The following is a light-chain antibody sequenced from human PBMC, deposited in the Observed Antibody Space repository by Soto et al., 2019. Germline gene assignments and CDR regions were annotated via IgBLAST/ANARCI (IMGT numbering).Light chain of an antibody. CDR1: QSVGSN. J-gene: IGKJ4*01. CDR2: GAS. V-gene: IGKV3D-15*01. Sequence: EVVLTQSPATLSVSSGEIATLSCRASQSVGSNLAWYQHKPGQVPRLLIYGASTRATGIPARFSGSGSGTEFTLTISSPQSEDFATYYCQQYSHWFTLGGGTKVDIK. CDR3: QQYSHWFT.